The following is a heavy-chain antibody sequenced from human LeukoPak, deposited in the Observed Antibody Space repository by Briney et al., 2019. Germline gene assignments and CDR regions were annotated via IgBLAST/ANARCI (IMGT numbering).Heavy chain of an antibody. CDR2: ICAGGGST. V-gene: IGHV3-23*01. D-gene: IGHD6-6*01. J-gene: IGHJ5*02. Sequence: GGSLRLSCAASGFTFSTYAMNWVRQAPGKGLEWVASICAGGGSTYYADSVKGRFIISRDNSKNTLYLQMSSLRADDTAVYYCAKSSYSTSSRWFDPWGQGTLVTVSS. CDR3: AKSSYSTSSRWFDP. CDR1: GFTFSTYA.